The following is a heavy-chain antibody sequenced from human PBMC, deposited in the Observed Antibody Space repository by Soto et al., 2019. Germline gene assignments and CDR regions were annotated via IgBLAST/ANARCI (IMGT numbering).Heavy chain of an antibody. V-gene: IGHV4-30-4*01. CDR1: GGSISSGDYY. D-gene: IGHD2-15*01. CDR2: IYYSGST. Sequence: QVQLQESGPGLVKPSQTLSLSCTVSGGSISSGDYYWSWIRQPPGKGLEWIGYIYYSGSTYYNPSLKSRVTISVDTSKNQFSLKQSSVTAADTAVYYCARGAATHGGFDLWGQGTLVTVSS. CDR3: ARGAATHGGFDL. J-gene: IGHJ5*02.